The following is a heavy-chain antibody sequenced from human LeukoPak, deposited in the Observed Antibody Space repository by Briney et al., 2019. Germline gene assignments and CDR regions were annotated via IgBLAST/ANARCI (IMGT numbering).Heavy chain of an antibody. CDR3: ASLPLGYSGSF. D-gene: IGHD1-26*01. J-gene: IGHJ4*02. CDR2: IRGSGDRT. CDR1: GFTFSSYA. V-gene: IGHV3-23*01. Sequence: GGSLRLSCAASGFTFSSYAMSWVRQAPGKGLEWVSAIRGSGDRTHYADSVKGRFTISRDNAKNSLYLQMNSLRAEDTAVYYCASLPLGYSGSFWGQGTLVTVSS.